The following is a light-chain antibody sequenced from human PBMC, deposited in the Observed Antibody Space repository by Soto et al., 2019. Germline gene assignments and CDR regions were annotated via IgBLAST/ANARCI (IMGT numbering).Light chain of an antibody. J-gene: IGLJ2*01. V-gene: IGLV2-11*01. Sequence: QSALTQPHSVSGSPGQSVAISCAGTSSDVGGSNYVSWYQQHPGRAPKLMIYDVSERPSGVPDRFSGSKSGNTASLTISGLQAEDEADYYCCSYAATYNVVFGGGTQLTVL. CDR2: DVS. CDR1: SSDVGGSNY. CDR3: CSYAATYNVV.